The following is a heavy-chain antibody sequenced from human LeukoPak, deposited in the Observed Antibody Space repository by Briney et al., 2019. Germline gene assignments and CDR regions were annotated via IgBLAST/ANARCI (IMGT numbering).Heavy chain of an antibody. CDR3: ARKSIRYCSSTSCYRGYYYYGMDV. CDR2: INHSGSA. V-gene: IGHV4-34*01. D-gene: IGHD2-2*02. Sequence: SETLSLTCAVYGGSFSGYYWSWIRQPPGKGLEWIGEINHSGSANYNPSLKSRVTISVDTSKNQFSLKLSSVTAADTAVYYCARKSIRYCSSTSCYRGYYYYGMDVWGQGTTVTVSS. CDR1: GGSFSGYY. J-gene: IGHJ6*02.